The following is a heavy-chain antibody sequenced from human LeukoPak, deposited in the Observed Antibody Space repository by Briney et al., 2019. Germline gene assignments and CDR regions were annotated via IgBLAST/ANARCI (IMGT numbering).Heavy chain of an antibody. D-gene: IGHD2-15*01. V-gene: IGHV3-30*03. CDR3: ARVPGVETYDY. CDR2: ISYDGSNK. Sequence: PGGSLRLSCAASGFTFSSYSMNLVRQAPGKGLEWVAVISYDGSNKYYADSVKGQFTISRDNSKNTLYLQMNSLRAEDTAVYYCARVPGVETYDYWGQGTLVTVSS. CDR1: GFTFSSYS. J-gene: IGHJ4*02.